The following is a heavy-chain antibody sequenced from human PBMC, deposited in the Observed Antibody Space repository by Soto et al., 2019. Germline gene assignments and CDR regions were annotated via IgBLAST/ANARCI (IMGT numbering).Heavy chain of an antibody. CDR1: GFTFSSYG. CDR2: ISYDGSNK. D-gene: IGHD5-12*01. Sequence: GGSLRLSCAASGFTFSSYGMHWVRQAPGKGLEWVAVISYDGSNKYYADSVKGRFTISRDNSKNTLYLQMNSLRAEDTAVYYCAKDADSYSGYDLGGYYYYGMDVWGQGTTVTVSS. J-gene: IGHJ6*02. CDR3: AKDADSYSGYDLGGYYYYGMDV. V-gene: IGHV3-30*18.